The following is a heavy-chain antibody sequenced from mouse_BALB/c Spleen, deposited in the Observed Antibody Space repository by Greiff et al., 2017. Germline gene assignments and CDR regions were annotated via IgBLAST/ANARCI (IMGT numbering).Heavy chain of an antibody. Sequence: EVQGVESGGDLVKPGGSLKLSCAASGFTFSSYGMSWVRQTPDKRLEWVATISSGGSYTYYPDSVKGRFTISRDNAKNTLYLQMSSLKSEDTAMYYCARQGEKSGYDYGFAYWGQGTLVTVSA. CDR2: ISSGGSYT. V-gene: IGHV5-6*01. J-gene: IGHJ3*01. D-gene: IGHD2-4*01. CDR3: ARQGEKSGYDYGFAY. CDR1: GFTFSSYG.